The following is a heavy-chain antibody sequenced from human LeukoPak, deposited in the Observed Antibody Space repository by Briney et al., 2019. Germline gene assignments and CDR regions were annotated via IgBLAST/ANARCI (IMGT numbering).Heavy chain of an antibody. CDR1: GIAIRSSG. CDR2: ISASDGNT. D-gene: IGHD1-1*01. Sequence: GGSLRLSCAASGIAIRSSGMSWVRQAPGKGLGWVSGISASDGNTYYADSVQGRFTISRDSSENTLYLQMNSLRAGDTAIYYCTKDEGWEHHYWGQGTLVTVSS. V-gene: IGHV3-23*01. CDR3: TKDEGWEHHY. J-gene: IGHJ4*02.